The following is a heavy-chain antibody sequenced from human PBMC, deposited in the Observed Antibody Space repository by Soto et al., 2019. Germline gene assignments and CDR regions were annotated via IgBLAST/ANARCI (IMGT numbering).Heavy chain of an antibody. V-gene: IGHV1-18*01. CDR1: GYIFTSYG. D-gene: IGHD3-22*01. CDR2: ISAYNGNT. J-gene: IGHJ4*02. CDR3: ARSPGYYDSSGYSRDY. Sequence: ASVKVSCKASGYIFTSYGISWVRQAPGQGLEWMGWISAYNGNTNYAQKLQGRVTMTTDTSTSTAYMELRSLRSDDTAVYYCARSPGYYDSSGYSRDYWGQGTLVTVSS.